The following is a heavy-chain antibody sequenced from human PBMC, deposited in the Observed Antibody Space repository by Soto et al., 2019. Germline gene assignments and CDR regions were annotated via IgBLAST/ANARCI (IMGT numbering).Heavy chain of an antibody. D-gene: IGHD3-22*01. V-gene: IGHV4-30-2*01. J-gene: IGHJ6*02. CDR2: IYHSGST. Sequence: PSETLSLTCAVSGGSISSGGYSWSWIRQPPGKGLEWIGYIYHSGSTYYNPSLKSRVTISVDRSKNQFSLKLSSVTAADTAVYYCASFYDSSGYYYRNYYGMDVWGQGTTVT. CDR3: ASFYDSSGYYYRNYYGMDV. CDR1: GGSISSGGYS.